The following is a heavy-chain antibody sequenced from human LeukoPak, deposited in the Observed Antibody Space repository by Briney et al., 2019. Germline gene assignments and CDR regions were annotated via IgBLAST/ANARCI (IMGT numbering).Heavy chain of an antibody. CDR3: AKDIYGSGSYWFGYYGMDV. CDR1: GFTFSSYG. D-gene: IGHD3-10*01. J-gene: IGHJ6*02. CDR2: IRYDGSNK. V-gene: IGHV3-30*02. Sequence: GGSLRLSCAASGFTFSSYGMHWVRQAPGKGLEWVAFIRYDGSNKYYADSVKGRFTISRDNSKNTLYLQMNSLRAEDTAVYYCAKDIYGSGSYWFGYYGMDVWGQGTTVTVSS.